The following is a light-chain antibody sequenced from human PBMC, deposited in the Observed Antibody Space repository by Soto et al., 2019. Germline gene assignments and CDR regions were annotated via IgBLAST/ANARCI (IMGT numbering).Light chain of an antibody. CDR1: QSVSNNY. CDR3: QQYGSSPT. Sequence: IVLTLSLGTLSLSPGERATLSCRATQSVSNNYLAWYQQKPGQAPRLLIYDASSRATGIPDRFSGSGSGTDFTLTISRLEPEDFTVYYCQQYGSSPTFGQGTRLEIK. CDR2: DAS. J-gene: IGKJ5*01. V-gene: IGKV3-20*01.